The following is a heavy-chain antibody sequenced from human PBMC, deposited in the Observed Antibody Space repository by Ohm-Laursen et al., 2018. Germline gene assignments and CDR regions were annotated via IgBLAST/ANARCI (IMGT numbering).Heavy chain of an antibody. J-gene: IGHJ4*02. V-gene: IGHV1-18*01. CDR3: ARDAYCGGDCSYPDY. CDR2: ISAYNGNT. Sequence: ASVKVSCKASGYTLTSYGISWVRQAPGQGLEWMGWISAYNGNTNYAQKLQGRVTMTTDTSTSTAYMELRSLRSDDTAVYYCARDAYCGGDCSYPDYWGQGTLVTVSS. D-gene: IGHD2-21*02. CDR1: GYTLTSYG.